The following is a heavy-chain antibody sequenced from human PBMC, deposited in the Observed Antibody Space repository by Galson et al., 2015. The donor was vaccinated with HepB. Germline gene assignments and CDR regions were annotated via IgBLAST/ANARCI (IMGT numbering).Heavy chain of an antibody. CDR1: GDSVSSNSAT. CDR2: TYYRSKWYS. CDR3: GGGNRFDI. V-gene: IGHV6-1*01. J-gene: IGHJ3*02. Sequence: CAISGDSVSSNSATWNWIRQSPSRGLEWLGRTYYRSKWYSEYAGSVKSRIITNPDTTKNQFSLQLNSVTPEDTAVYYCGGGNRFDIWGQGTMVTVS.